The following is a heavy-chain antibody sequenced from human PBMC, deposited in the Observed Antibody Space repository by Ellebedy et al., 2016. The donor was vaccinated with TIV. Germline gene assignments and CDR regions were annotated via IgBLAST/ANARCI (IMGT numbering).Heavy chain of an antibody. V-gene: IGHV3-30-3*01. CDR2: ISHDESNK. Sequence: GESLKISXAASGFTFSTYAIHWVRQAPGRGLECVALISHDESNKNYADSVKGRFTISRDNSKNTLFLQMNGLRDEDTAVYYCARDAFGSIDYWGQGTLVTVSS. D-gene: IGHD3-3*01. CDR1: GFTFSTYA. CDR3: ARDAFGSIDY. J-gene: IGHJ4*02.